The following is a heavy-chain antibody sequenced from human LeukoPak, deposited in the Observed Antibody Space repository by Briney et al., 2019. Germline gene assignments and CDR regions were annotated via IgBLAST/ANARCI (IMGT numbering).Heavy chain of an antibody. J-gene: IGHJ4*02. V-gene: IGHV3-21*01. CDR2: ISSSRSYI. D-gene: IGHD3-9*01. CDR1: GFTFSSYS. CDR3: AREKSDILTGYCDY. Sequence: GGSLRLSCAASGFTFSSYSMNWVRQAPGKGLEWVSSISSSRSYIYYADSVKGRFTISRDNAKNSLYLQMNSLRAEDTAVYYCAREKSDILTGYCDYWGQGTLVTVSS.